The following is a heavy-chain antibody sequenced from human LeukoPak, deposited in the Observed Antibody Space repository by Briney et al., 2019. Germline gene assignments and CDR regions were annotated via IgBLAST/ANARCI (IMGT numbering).Heavy chain of an antibody. Sequence: SETLSLTCTVSGRSLSSHFWSWIRQPPGTGLEWIGYIYHTGTTDYNPSLKSPVTLSVDTSTNQFSLRLSSVSAADTAVYYCARERRDGYNWIDYCGQGTLVTVSS. CDR2: IYHTGTT. J-gene: IGHJ4*02. CDR1: GRSLSSHF. D-gene: IGHD5-24*01. CDR3: ARERRDGYNWIDY. V-gene: IGHV4-59*11.